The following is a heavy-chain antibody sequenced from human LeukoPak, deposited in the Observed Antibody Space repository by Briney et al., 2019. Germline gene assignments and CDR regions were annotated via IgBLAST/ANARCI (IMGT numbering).Heavy chain of an antibody. CDR2: IYTSGST. CDR1: GDSISSYY. Sequence: NPSETLSLTCTVSGDSISSYYWSWIRQPAGKGREWIGRIYTSGSTNYNPSLKSRVTMSVDTSKNQFSLKLSSVTAADTSVYYCASARTTAFMDVWGKRTTVTVSS. V-gene: IGHV4-4*07. CDR3: ASARTTAFMDV. J-gene: IGHJ6*04. D-gene: IGHD2-2*01.